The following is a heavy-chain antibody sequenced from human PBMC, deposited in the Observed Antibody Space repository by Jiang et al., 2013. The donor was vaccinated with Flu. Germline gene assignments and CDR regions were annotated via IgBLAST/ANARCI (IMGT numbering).Heavy chain of an antibody. CDR2: VYFSGST. Sequence: GSGLVKPSETLSLTCTVSGGSISSNIYYWGWIRQPPGKGLECMGSVYFSGSTYDNPSLKSRLTMSIDTSKNQFSLKLRSLTAADTAIYYCARDMTIFGSSFFDIWGQGTVVTVSS. D-gene: IGHD3-3*01. J-gene: IGHJ3*02. CDR1: GGSISSNIYY. V-gene: IGHV4-39*07. CDR3: ARDMTIFGSSFFDI.